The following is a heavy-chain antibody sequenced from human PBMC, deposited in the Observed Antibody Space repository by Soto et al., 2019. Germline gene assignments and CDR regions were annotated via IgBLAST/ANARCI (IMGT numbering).Heavy chain of an antibody. D-gene: IGHD1-1*01. V-gene: IGHV1-69*01. Sequence: QVQLVQSGAEVKKPGSSVNVSCKASGGTFSSYAISWVRQAPGQGLEWMGGIIPIFGTANYAQKFQGRVTITADESTRTAYMGLSSLSSEDTAVYYCATPRQSRTDWGQGTLVTVSS. J-gene: IGHJ4*02. CDR1: GGTFSSYA. CDR3: ATPRQSRTD. CDR2: IIPIFGTA.